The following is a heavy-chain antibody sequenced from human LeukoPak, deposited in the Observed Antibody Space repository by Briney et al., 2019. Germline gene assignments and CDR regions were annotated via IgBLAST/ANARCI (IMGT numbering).Heavy chain of an antibody. J-gene: IGHJ4*02. V-gene: IGHV5-51*01. CDR1: GYSFTSYW. CDR2: IYPGDSDT. Sequence: GESLQISCKGSGYSFTSYWIGWMRQMPGKGLEWMGIIYPGDSDTRYSPSFQGQVTISADKSISTAYLQWSSLKASDTAMYYCARQGIVATIMEDYWGQGTLVTVSS. CDR3: ARQGIVATIMEDY. D-gene: IGHD5-12*01.